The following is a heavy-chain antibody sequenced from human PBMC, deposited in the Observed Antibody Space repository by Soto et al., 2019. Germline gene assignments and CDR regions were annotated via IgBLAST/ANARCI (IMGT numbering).Heavy chain of an antibody. Sequence: VASVKVSCKASGGTFSSYAISWVRQAPGQGLEWMGGIIPIFGTANYAQKFQGRVTITADESTSTAYMELSSLRSEDTAVYYCARRGLGTRPSWFDPWGQGTLVTVSS. CDR1: GGTFSSYA. J-gene: IGHJ5*02. CDR3: ARRGLGTRPSWFDP. V-gene: IGHV1-69*13. D-gene: IGHD6-6*01. CDR2: IIPIFGTA.